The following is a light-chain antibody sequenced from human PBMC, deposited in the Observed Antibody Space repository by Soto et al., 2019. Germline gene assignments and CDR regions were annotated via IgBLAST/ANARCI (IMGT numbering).Light chain of an antibody. CDR2: GAS. V-gene: IGKV3-15*01. J-gene: IGKJ5*01. CDR1: QSVSSN. Sequence: EIVMTQSPATLSVSPGERATLSCRASQSVSSNLAWYQQKPGQAPRLLIYGASTRATGIPARFSGSGSGTEFTLTISSLQSEDFAVYYCQRYNSVPITFGQGTRLEI. CDR3: QRYNSVPIT.